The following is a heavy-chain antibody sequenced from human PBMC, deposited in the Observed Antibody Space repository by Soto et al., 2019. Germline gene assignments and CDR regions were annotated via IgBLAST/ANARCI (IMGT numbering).Heavy chain of an antibody. CDR3: ETMSYNDSDTYSTDTAVDY. CDR2: ISYDGSNI. J-gene: IGHJ4*02. CDR1: GFTFSDYG. D-gene: IGHD1-20*01. Sequence: PGGSLRLSCAASGFTFSDYGMHWVRQAPGKGLEWVAVISYDGSNIIYADSVKGRFTISRDNSRNTLYLEMNSLRIEDTAMYYCETMSYNDSDTYSTDTAVDYWGQGTLVNVSS. V-gene: IGHV3-30*03.